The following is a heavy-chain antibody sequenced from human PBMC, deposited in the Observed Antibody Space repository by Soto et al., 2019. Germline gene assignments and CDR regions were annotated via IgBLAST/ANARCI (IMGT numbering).Heavy chain of an antibody. CDR3: AKAPYRGSNSRGSFDM. V-gene: IGHV4-31*03. Sequence: SETLSLTCTVSGGSISSGGYYWSWIRQHPGKGLEWIGYIYYSGSTYYNPSLKSRVTISVDTSKNQFSLKLSSVTAADTAVYYCAKAPYRGSNSRGSFDMWGQGTMVTVSS. J-gene: IGHJ3*02. CDR1: GGSISSGGYY. D-gene: IGHD2-8*01. CDR2: IYYSGST.